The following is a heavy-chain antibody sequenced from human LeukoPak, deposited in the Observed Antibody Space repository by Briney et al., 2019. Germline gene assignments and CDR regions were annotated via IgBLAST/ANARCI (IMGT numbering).Heavy chain of an antibody. CDR1: GFTFSSYG. CDR3: AKDRTYGDYDYYYMDV. CDR2: ISYDGSNK. J-gene: IGHJ6*03. D-gene: IGHD4-17*01. Sequence: GGSLRLSCAASGFTFSSYGMHWVRQAPGKGLEWVAVISYDGSNKYYADSVKGRFTISRDNSKNTLYLQMNSLRAEDTAVYYCAKDRTYGDYDYYYMDVWGKGTTVTVSS. V-gene: IGHV3-30*18.